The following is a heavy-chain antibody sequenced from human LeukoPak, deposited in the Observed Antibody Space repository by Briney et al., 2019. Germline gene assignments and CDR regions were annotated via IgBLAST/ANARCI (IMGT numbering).Heavy chain of an antibody. CDR3: ARSTGSSSPTAYFYYYYMDV. Sequence: GRSLRLSCVASGFTLSSYAIQWVRQAPGKGLEWVAVISYDGRNSYYADSLRGRFTISRDNSKNTLYLQMNSLRPEDTAIYYCARSTGSSSPTAYFYYYYMDVWDKGTTVTVSS. CDR1: GFTLSSYA. CDR2: ISYDGRNS. D-gene: IGHD6-6*01. V-gene: IGHV3-30*04. J-gene: IGHJ6*03.